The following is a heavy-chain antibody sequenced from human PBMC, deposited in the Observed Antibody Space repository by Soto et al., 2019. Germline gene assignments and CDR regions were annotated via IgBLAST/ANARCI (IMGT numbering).Heavy chain of an antibody. V-gene: IGHV1-18*01. CDR2: ISAYNGDT. Sequence: QARLTQSGPEVKKLGASVKVSCKASGYKFPDYGISWVRRAPGQGPEWLGWISAYNGDTEYANKFQGRITATTDTSTTTVYLELRRLRPEDTAIYYCARVEDSGTYLIWGQGTLVTASS. J-gene: IGHJ4*02. CDR1: GYKFPDYG. CDR3: ARVEDSGTYLI. D-gene: IGHD1-26*01.